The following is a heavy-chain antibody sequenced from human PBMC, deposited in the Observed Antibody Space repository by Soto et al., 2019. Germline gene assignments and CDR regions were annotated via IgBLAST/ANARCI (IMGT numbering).Heavy chain of an antibody. Sequence: GGSLRLSCAASGFTFSTSWMTWVRQAPGKGLEWVANIMQDGSDKYYVDSVKGRFTISRDNAKNSLYLQMTSLRAEDTAVYYCASKRLYFYGLDVWGQGTTVTVSS. CDR1: GFTFSTSW. J-gene: IGHJ6*02. V-gene: IGHV3-7*01. CDR3: ASKRLYFYGLDV. CDR2: IMQDGSDK.